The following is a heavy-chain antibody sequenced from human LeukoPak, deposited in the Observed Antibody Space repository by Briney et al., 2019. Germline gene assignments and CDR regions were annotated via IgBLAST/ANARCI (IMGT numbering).Heavy chain of an antibody. CDR2: VNHRGGT. Sequence: SETLSLTCAVQGGSFSGYYWTWIRQSPGKGLEWIGEVNHRGGTNYNPSLKSRVTISVDTSKNQFSLKLSSVTAADTAVYYCARGPSIAAAGIGDGMDVWGQGTTVTVSS. J-gene: IGHJ6*02. CDR1: GGSFSGYY. V-gene: IGHV4-34*01. CDR3: ARGPSIAAAGIGDGMDV. D-gene: IGHD6-13*01.